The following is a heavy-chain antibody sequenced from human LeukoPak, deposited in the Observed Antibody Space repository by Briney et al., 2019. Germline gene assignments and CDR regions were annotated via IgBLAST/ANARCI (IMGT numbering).Heavy chain of an antibody. J-gene: IGHJ6*02. CDR2: IYYSGNT. CDR1: GGSISSSNYY. D-gene: IGHD6-6*01. CDR3: ARDESIYGMDV. Sequence: SETLSLTCTVSGGSISSSNYYWGWIRQPPGKGLEWIGSIYYSGNTYYNPSLKSRVTISVDTSKNQFSLKLSSVTAADTAVYYCARDESIYGMDVWGQGTTVTVSS. V-gene: IGHV4-39*07.